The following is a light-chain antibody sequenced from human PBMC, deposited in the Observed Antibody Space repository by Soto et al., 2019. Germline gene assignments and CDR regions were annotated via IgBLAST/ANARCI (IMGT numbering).Light chain of an antibody. CDR3: QQYNNWPFS. V-gene: IGKV3-15*01. Sequence: EIVMTQTPATLSVSRRERSTLCCRAGQGVTTNFAWYQQKSGQSPRLLIYDVSIRATGVPARSTGNGSEPDLPLTITGLQSEDSAVYFCQQYNNWPFSFGQGTRLEI. CDR2: DVS. CDR1: QGVTTN. J-gene: IGKJ5*01.